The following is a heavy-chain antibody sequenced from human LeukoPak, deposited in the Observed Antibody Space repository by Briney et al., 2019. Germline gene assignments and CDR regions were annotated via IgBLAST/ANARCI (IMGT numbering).Heavy chain of an antibody. CDR3: ARVSISLFGVVTAHFDS. J-gene: IGHJ4*02. CDR1: GGSFSGSY. V-gene: IGHV4-34*01. CDR2: INLSGST. Sequence: PSETLSLTCGVSGGSFSGSYWGWIRQPPGKGLEWIGEINLSGSTDYNSSLTSRVTISLDTSKNQFSLNLRSVTTADTAVYYCARVSISLFGVVTAHFDSWGQGTLVAVSS. D-gene: IGHD3-3*01.